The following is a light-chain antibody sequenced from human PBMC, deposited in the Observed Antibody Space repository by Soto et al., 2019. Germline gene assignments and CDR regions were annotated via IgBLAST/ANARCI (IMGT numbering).Light chain of an antibody. V-gene: IGLV3-1*01. CDR3: QAWDSRAWV. J-gene: IGLJ2*01. CDR1: KLGDKY. Sequence: SYELTQPPSVSVSPGQTASITCSGDKLGDKYACWYQQKSGQSPVLVIYQDTKRPSGIPERFSGSNTGNTATLTISGTQAMDEADYYCQAWDSRAWVFGGGTKLTVL. CDR2: QDT.